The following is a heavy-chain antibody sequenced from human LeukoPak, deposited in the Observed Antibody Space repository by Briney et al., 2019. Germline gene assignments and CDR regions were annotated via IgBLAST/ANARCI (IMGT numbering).Heavy chain of an antibody. D-gene: IGHD3-10*01. J-gene: IGHJ4*02. CDR1: GFTFSSYA. CDR3: AKEAVDPFGAPLYPIDY. CDR2: ISGSGGST. Sequence: GGSLRLSCAASGFTFSSYAMSWVRQAPGKGLEWVSAISGSGGSTYYADSVKGRFTISRDNSKNTLYLQVNSLRAEDTAVYYCAKEAVDPFGAPLYPIDYWGQGTLVTVSS. V-gene: IGHV3-23*01.